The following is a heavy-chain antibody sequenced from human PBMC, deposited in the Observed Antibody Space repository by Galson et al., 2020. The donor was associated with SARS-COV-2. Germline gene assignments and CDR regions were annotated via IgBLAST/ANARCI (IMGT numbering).Heavy chain of an antibody. CDR1: GFTFDDYT. CDR2: ISWDGGST. CDR3: AKGGFSWGSSRTPEYFQH. D-gene: IGHD3-16*01. Sequence: GGSLRLSCAASGFTFDDYTMHWVRQAPGKGLEWVSLISWDGGSTYYADSVKGRFTISRDNSKNSLYLQMNSLRTEDTALYYCAKGGFSWGSSRTPEYFQHWGQGTLVTVSS. J-gene: IGHJ1*01. V-gene: IGHV3-43*01.